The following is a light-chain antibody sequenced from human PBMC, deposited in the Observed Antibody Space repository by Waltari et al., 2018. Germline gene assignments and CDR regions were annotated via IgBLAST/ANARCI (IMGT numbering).Light chain of an antibody. Sequence: DIQMTQSPSSLSASVGDSVTITCQASQDIKNFLSWYQQKPGQAPKLLIYDASSLQTGVPSRFSGGGSGTDFTFTISSLQPEDIATYYSQQYDDLPLTFGGGTKVEIK. J-gene: IGKJ4*01. CDR3: QQYDDLPLT. CDR2: DAS. V-gene: IGKV1-33*01. CDR1: QDIKNF.